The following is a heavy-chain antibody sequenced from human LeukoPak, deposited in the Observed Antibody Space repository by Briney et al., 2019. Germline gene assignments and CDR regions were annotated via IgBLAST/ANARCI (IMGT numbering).Heavy chain of an antibody. J-gene: IGHJ6*02. D-gene: IGHD1-1*01. CDR1: GGTFSSYA. CDR3: ATWTDYYYGMDV. V-gene: IGHV1-69*04. Sequence: SVKVSCKASGGTFSSYAISWVRQAPGQGPEWMGRIIPILGIANYAQKFQGRVTITADKSTSTAYMELSSLRSEDTAVYYCATWTDYYYGMDVWGQGTTVTVSS. CDR2: IIPILGIA.